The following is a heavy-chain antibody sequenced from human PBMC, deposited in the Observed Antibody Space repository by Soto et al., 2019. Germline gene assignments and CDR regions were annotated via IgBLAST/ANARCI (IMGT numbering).Heavy chain of an antibody. D-gene: IGHD3-3*01. Sequence: SETLSLTCTVSGSSISTYYWSWIRQPPGKGLGWIGYIYYSGSTNYNPSLKSRVTISVDTSKNQFSLKLSSVTAADTAVYYCARGGWRHIDYWGQGTLVTVSS. CDR1: GSSISTYY. CDR2: IYYSGST. J-gene: IGHJ4*02. CDR3: ARGGWRHIDY. V-gene: IGHV4-59*08.